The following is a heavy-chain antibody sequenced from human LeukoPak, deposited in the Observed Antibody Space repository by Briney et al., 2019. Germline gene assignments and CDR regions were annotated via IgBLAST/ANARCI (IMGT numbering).Heavy chain of an antibody. V-gene: IGHV4-59*08. CDR2: VHYTGST. CDR1: GASLGGSY. Sequence: PSETLSLTCTVSGASLGGSYWSWLRLPPGKGLEWIGYVHYTGSTKYSTSLQSRVTVSVDTSKNQFSLKLRSVTAAGTAIYYCARHYGEGGRLFDWLFNFWGRGTLVTVSS. J-gene: IGHJ4*02. CDR3: ARHYGEGGRLFDWLFNF. D-gene: IGHD3-9*01.